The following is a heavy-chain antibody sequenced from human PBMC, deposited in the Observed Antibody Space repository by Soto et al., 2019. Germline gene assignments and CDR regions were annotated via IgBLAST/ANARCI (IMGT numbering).Heavy chain of an antibody. Sequence: EVQLVETGGGLIQPGGSLRLSCAASGFTVSNNYMSWVRQAPGKGLEWVSLIYSGGSTFYADSVKGRFTISRDDSKNTLFLQMNSLRAEDTAVYFCATYTSLDYWGQGTLVTVSS. D-gene: IGHD2-2*02. CDR1: GFTVSNNY. CDR2: IYSGGST. V-gene: IGHV3-53*02. J-gene: IGHJ4*02. CDR3: ATYTSLDY.